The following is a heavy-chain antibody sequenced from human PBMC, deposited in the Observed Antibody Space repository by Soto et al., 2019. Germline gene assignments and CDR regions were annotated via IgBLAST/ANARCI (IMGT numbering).Heavy chain of an antibody. D-gene: IGHD2-21*02. V-gene: IGHV3-21*01. CDR3: ARGSVVVTAIPQEYFQH. CDR1: GFTFSSYS. J-gene: IGHJ1*01. Sequence: EVQLVESGGGLVKPGGSLRLSCAASGFTFSSYSMNWVRQAPGKGLEWVSSISSSSSYIYYADSVKGRFTISRDNAKNSLYLQLNSLRAEDTAVYYCARGSVVVTAIPQEYFQHWGQGTLVTVSS. CDR2: ISSSSSYI.